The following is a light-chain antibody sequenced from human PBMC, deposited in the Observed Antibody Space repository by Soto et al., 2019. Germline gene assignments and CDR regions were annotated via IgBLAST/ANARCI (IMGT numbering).Light chain of an antibody. CDR2: DAS. V-gene: IGKV3-20*01. Sequence: EIVLTQSPGTLSLSPGERATLSCRASQSVSSNYLAWYQQKPGQAPRLLIYDASSRAPGIPDRFSGSGSGTDFTLTISRLGPEDFAVYYCQQYGSSPWTFGQGTKVDIK. J-gene: IGKJ1*01. CDR1: QSVSSNY. CDR3: QQYGSSPWT.